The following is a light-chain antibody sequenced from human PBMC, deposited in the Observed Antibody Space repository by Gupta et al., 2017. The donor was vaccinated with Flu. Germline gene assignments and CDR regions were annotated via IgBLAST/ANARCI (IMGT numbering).Light chain of an antibody. Sequence: QSALTQPASVSASPGQSITLSCTGTSSDVCGYNYVSWYQQHPGKAPKLMIYDVSSPPSGVSDRFSGSKSGNTASLTISGLQAEDEADYYCSSYTSSSTLVFGTGTKVTVL. CDR3: SSYTSSSTLV. J-gene: IGLJ1*01. V-gene: IGLV2-14*01. CDR1: SSDVCGYNY. CDR2: DVS.